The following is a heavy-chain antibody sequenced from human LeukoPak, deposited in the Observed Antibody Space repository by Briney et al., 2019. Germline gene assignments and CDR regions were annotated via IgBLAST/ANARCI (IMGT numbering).Heavy chain of an antibody. J-gene: IGHJ4*02. Sequence: PGGSLRLSCAVSGFTFSSYWMSWVRQAPGKGLEWVANIKQDGSERYYVDSVKGRFTISRDNAKNSLYLQMNSLRAEDTSVYYCARDWDDSSGFPFDYWGQGALVTVSS. CDR3: ARDWDDSSGFPFDY. CDR2: IKQDGSER. D-gene: IGHD3-22*01. V-gene: IGHV3-7*01. CDR1: GFTFSSYW.